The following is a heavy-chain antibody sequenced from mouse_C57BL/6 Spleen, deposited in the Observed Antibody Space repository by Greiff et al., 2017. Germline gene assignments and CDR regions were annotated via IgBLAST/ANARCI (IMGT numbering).Heavy chain of an antibody. Sequence: QVQLQQSGAELARPGASVKLSCKASGYTFTSYGISWVKQRTGQGLEWIGEIYPRSGNTYYTEKFKGKATLTADKSSSTAYMELRSLTSEDSAVYYCARETTVGAATGTDYWGQGTTLTVSS. J-gene: IGHJ2*01. D-gene: IGHD1-1*01. CDR3: ARETTVGAATGTDY. CDR1: GYTFTSYG. CDR2: IYPRSGNT. V-gene: IGHV1-81*01.